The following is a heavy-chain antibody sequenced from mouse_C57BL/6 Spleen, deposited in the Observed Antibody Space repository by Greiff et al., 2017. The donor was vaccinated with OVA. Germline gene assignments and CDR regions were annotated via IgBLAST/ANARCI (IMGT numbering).Heavy chain of an antibody. Sequence: QVQLQQSGPELVKPGASVKISCKASGYAFSSSWMNWVKQRPGKGLEWIGRIYPGDGDTNYNGKFKGKATLTADKSSSTAYMQLSSLTSEDSAVYVCARVLNWDNFDYWGQGTTLTVSS. J-gene: IGHJ2*01. CDR2: IYPGDGDT. D-gene: IGHD4-1*01. V-gene: IGHV1-82*01. CDR3: ARVLNWDNFDY. CDR1: GYAFSSSW.